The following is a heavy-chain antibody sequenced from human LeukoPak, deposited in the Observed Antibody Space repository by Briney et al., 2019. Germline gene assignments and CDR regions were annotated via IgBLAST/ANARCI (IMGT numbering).Heavy chain of an antibody. CDR3: ARDFTYGGNTPYNWFDP. J-gene: IGHJ5*02. CDR2: VFTSGIISGNT. Sequence: SETLSLTCTVSGGSISSYYWSWVRQPPGKGLEWIGRVFTSGIISGNTNYNPSLKSRVTMSVDTSNNQFSLKLRSVTAADTAVYCCARDFTYGGNTPYNWFDPWGQGTLVTVSS. V-gene: IGHV4-4*07. CDR1: GGSISSYY. D-gene: IGHD4-23*01.